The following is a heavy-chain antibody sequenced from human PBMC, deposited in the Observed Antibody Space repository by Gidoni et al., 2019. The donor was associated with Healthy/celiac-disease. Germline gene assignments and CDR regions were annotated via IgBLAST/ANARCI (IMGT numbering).Heavy chain of an antibody. CDR1: GGSISSYY. D-gene: IGHD7-27*01. V-gene: IGHV4-59*01. CDR3: ARVPNWGYYYYYGMDV. Sequence: QVQLQESGPGLVKPSETLSLTCTVSGGSISSYYWSWIRQPPGKGLEWIGYIYYSGSTNYNPSLKSRVTISVDTSKNQFSLKLSSVTAADTAVYYCARVPNWGYYYYYGMDVWGQGTTVTVSS. CDR2: IYYSGST. J-gene: IGHJ6*02.